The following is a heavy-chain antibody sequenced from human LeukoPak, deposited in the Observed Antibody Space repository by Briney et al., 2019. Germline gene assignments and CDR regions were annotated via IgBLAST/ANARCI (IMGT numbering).Heavy chain of an antibody. V-gene: IGHV4-39*07. CDR2: IYYSGST. D-gene: IGHD3-10*01. J-gene: IGHJ4*02. CDR3: AGRNYPVDY. Sequence: SETLSLTCTVSGGSISSSSYYWGWIRQPPGKGLEWIGSIYYSGSTYYNPSLKSRVTISVDTSKNQFSLKLNSVTAADTAMYYCAGRNYPVDYWGQGTLVTVSS. CDR1: GGSISSSSYY.